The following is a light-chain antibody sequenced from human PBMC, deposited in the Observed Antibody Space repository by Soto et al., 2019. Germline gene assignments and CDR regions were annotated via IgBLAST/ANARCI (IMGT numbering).Light chain of an antibody. Sequence: EIMLTQSPGTLSLSPGERATLSCRASQSVNTKYLAWYQQKPGQAPRLLIYGASNRATGIPDRFNGRGSGTNFTLTISRLGPEDFAVYYCQQRSNWPITFGQGTRME. V-gene: IGKV3D-20*02. J-gene: IGKJ5*01. CDR3: QQRSNWPIT. CDR2: GAS. CDR1: QSVNTKY.